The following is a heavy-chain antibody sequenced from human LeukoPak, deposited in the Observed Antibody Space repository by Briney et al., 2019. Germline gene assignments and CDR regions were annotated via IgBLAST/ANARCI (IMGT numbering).Heavy chain of an antibody. Sequence: GASVKVSCKASGGTFSSYGISWVRQAPGQGLEWMGRIIPILGIANYAQKFQGRVTITADKSTSTAYMELSSLRSEDTAVYYCARDPAYSSSWYNLGGYWGQGTLVTVSS. CDR1: GGTFSSYG. CDR3: ARDPAYSSSWYNLGGY. CDR2: IIPILGIA. V-gene: IGHV1-69*04. D-gene: IGHD6-13*01. J-gene: IGHJ4*02.